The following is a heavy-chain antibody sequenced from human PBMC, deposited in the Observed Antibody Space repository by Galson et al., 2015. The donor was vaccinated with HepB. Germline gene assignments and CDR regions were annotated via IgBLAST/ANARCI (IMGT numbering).Heavy chain of an antibody. Sequence: PALVKPTQTLTLTCTFSGFSLSTSGMCVSWIRQPPGKALEWLARIDWDDDKYYSTSLKTRLTISKDTSKNQVVLTMTNMDPVDTATYYCARTRITMVRGHIGGWFDPWGQGTLVTVSS. CDR3: ARTRITMVRGHIGGWFDP. J-gene: IGHJ5*02. V-gene: IGHV2-70*11. CDR2: IDWDDDK. D-gene: IGHD3-10*01. CDR1: GFSLSTSGMC.